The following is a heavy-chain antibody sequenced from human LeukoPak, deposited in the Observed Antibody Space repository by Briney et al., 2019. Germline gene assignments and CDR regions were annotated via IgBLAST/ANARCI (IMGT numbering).Heavy chain of an antibody. CDR2: IIPIFGTA. J-gene: IGHJ4*02. CDR1: GGTFISYA. V-gene: IGHV1-69*13. Sequence: GASVKVSCKASGGTFISYAISWVRQAPGQGLEWMGGIIPIFGTANYAQKFQGRVTITADESTSTAYMELSSLRSEDAAVYYCARDGGDGYNYYWGQGTLVTVSS. D-gene: IGHD5-24*01. CDR3: ARDGGDGYNYY.